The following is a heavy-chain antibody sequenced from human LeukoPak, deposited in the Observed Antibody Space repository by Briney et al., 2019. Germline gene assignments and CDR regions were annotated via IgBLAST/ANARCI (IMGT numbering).Heavy chain of an antibody. D-gene: IGHD1-1*01. CDR1: GFTFSSYA. J-gene: IGHJ6*03. V-gene: IGHV3-64*01. Sequence: PGGSLRLSCAASGFTFSSYAMHWVRQAPGKGLEYVSAISSNGGSTYYANSVKGRFTISRDNSKNTLYLQMGSLRAEDMAVYYCARTPTGTYYYYYMDVWGKGTTVTVSS. CDR3: ARTPTGTYYYYYMDV. CDR2: ISSNGGST.